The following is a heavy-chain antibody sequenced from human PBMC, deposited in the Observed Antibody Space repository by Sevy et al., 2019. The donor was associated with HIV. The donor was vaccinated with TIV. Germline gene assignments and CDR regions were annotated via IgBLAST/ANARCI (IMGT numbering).Heavy chain of an antibody. J-gene: IGHJ4*02. CDR2: INHSGST. V-gene: IGHV4-34*01. CDR1: GGSFNGYY. CDR3: ARLPLQGGEDDFDY. Sequence: SETLSLTCVVNGGSFNGYYWSWIRQPPGKGLEWIGEINHSGSTNYNPSLKSRVTISIDTSRNRFSLKLSSVTAADTAVYYCARLPLQGGEDDFDYWGQGTLVTVSS. D-gene: IGHD3-16*01.